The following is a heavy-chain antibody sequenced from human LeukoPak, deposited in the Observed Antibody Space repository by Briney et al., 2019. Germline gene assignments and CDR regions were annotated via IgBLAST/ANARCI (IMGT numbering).Heavy chain of an antibody. CDR2: IYYSGST. D-gene: IGHD2-15*01. CDR3: AREGVVAFDI. CDR1: GGSISSGGYC. J-gene: IGHJ3*02. V-gene: IGHV4-31*03. Sequence: SETLSLTCTVSGGSISSGGYCWSWIRQRPGTGLEWIGYIYYSGSTYYNPSLKSRVTISVDTSKNQFSLKLSSVTAADTAVYYCAREGVVAFDIWGQGTMVTVSS.